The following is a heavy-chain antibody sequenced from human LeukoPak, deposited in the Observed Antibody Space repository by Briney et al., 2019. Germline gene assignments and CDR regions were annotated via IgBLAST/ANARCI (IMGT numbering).Heavy chain of an antibody. CDR1: GGTFSSYA. Sequence: SVKVSCKASGGTFSSYAISWVRQAPGQGLEWMGGIIPIFGTANYAQKFQGRVTITADKSTSTAYMELSSLRSEDTAVYYCARDPYDYVWGSYRYFSYWFDPWGQGTLVTVSS. J-gene: IGHJ5*02. CDR3: ARDPYDYVWGSYRYFSYWFDP. V-gene: IGHV1-69*06. D-gene: IGHD3-16*02. CDR2: IIPIFGTA.